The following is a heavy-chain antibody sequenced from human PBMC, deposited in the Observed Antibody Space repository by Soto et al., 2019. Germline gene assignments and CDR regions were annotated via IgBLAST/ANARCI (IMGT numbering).Heavy chain of an antibody. Sequence: QVQLVESGGGVVQPGRSLRLSCAASGFTFSSYGMHWVRQAPGKGLEWVAVISYDGSNKYYADYVKGRFTISRDNSKNTLYLQMNSLRAEDTAVYYCAKDSQTGTTFRFDPWGQGTLVTVSS. CDR1: GFTFSSYG. CDR3: AKDSQTGTTFRFDP. V-gene: IGHV3-30*18. D-gene: IGHD1-7*01. CDR2: ISYDGSNK. J-gene: IGHJ5*02.